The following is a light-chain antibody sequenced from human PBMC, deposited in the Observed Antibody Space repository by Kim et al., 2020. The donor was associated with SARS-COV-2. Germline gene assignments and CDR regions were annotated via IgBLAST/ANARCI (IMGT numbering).Light chain of an antibody. CDR2: DVT. Sequence: QSVTLACTETSSNVGGYNHVSWYQQHPGKAPKLMIYDVTKRPSVVPDRFSGSKSGNTASLTISGLQAEDEADYYCCSYAGSYTFYVFGTGTKVTVL. CDR1: SSNVGGYNH. J-gene: IGLJ1*01. V-gene: IGLV2-11*03. CDR3: CSYAGSYTFYV.